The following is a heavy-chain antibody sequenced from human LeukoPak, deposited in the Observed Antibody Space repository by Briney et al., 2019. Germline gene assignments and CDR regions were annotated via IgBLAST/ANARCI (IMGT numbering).Heavy chain of an antibody. CDR3: ARDIEAGGYNWFDR. J-gene: IGHJ5*02. CDR2: IYYSGST. CDR1: GGSISTYY. Sequence: SETLSLTCTVSGGSISTYYWSWIRQPPGKGLEWIGFIYYSGSTNYNPSLKSRVTISVDTSKNQFSLKLNSVTAADTAVYYCARDIEAGGYNWFDRWGQGTLVSVSS. D-gene: IGHD6-13*01. V-gene: IGHV4-59*01.